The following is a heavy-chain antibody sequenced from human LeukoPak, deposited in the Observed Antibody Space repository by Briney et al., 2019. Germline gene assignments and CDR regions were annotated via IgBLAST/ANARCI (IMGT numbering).Heavy chain of an antibody. J-gene: IGHJ4*02. CDR1: GGTFSSYA. Sequence: SVKVSCKASGGTFSSYAISWVRQAPGQGLEWMGGIIPIFGTANYAQQFQGRVTITADESTSTAYMELSSLRSEDTAVYYCASLIRKFSGSYYGYWGQGTLVTVSS. D-gene: IGHD1-26*01. V-gene: IGHV1-69*13. CDR2: IIPIFGTA. CDR3: ASLIRKFSGSYYGY.